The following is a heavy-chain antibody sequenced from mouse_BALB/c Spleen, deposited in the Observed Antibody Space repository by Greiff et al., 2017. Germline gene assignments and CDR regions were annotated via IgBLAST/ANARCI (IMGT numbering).Heavy chain of an antibody. Sequence: VQLQESGPGLVAPSQSLSITCTVSGFSLTSYGVHWVRQPPGKGLEWLGVIWAGGSTNYNSALMSRLSISKDNSKSQVFLKMNSLQTDDTAMYYGARDYRYDEGYYAMDDWGQGTSGTVSS. V-gene: IGHV2-9*02. CDR3: ARDYRYDEGYYAMDD. CDR1: GFSLTSYG. CDR2: IWAGGST. D-gene: IGHD2-14*01. J-gene: IGHJ4*01.